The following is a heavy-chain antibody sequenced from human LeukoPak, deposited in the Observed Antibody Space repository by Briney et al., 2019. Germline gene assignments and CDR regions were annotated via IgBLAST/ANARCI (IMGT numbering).Heavy chain of an antibody. CDR1: GYTFTSLD. CDR2: MNPKNGNT. Sequence: ASVKVSCKASGYTFTSLDISWVRQANGQGLEWLGWMNPKNGNTGYAQKFRGRVTITRDTSESIAYMELSGLRSDDTAVYYCAKWGCSGVNCYPFAYWGQGTLVTVSS. V-gene: IGHV1-8*03. D-gene: IGHD2-15*01. J-gene: IGHJ4*02. CDR3: AKWGCSGVNCYPFAY.